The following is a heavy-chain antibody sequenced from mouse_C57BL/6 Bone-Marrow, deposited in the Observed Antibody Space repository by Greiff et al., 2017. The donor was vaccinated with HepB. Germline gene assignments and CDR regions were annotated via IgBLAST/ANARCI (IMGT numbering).Heavy chain of an antibody. V-gene: IGHV1-63*01. CDR2: IYPGGGYT. J-gene: IGHJ3*01. D-gene: IGHD2-4*01. Sequence: QVQLKQSAAELVRPGTSVKMSCKAPGYTFPNYWIGWAKQRPGHGLEWIGDIYPGGGYTNYNEKFKGKATLTADKSSSTAYMQFSSLTSEDSAIYYCARWNYDGRFPFAYWGQGTLVTVSA. CDR1: GYTFPNYW. CDR3: ARWNYDGRFPFAY.